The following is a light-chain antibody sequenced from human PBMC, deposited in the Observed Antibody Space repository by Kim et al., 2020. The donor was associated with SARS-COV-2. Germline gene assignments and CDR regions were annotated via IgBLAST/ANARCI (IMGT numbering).Light chain of an antibody. V-gene: IGKV1-39*01. Sequence: ASVGDRVTITCRASQSISSYLNLYQQKPGNAPKRLIYAASSLQSGVPSRFSGSGSGPDFTLTISSLHPEDFATYYCQQSYRTPRTFGQGTKVEIK. CDR2: AAS. J-gene: IGKJ1*01. CDR1: QSISSY. CDR3: QQSYRTPRT.